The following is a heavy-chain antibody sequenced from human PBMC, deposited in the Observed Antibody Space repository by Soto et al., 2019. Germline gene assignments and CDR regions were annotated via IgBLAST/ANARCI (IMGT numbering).Heavy chain of an antibody. V-gene: IGHV4-30-4*01. CDR3: AREIIPLTTDWYFDL. Sequence: SETLSLTCTVSGGSISGGVYYWSWIRQPPGKGLEWIGYIFDSGSTYYNPSLKSRVTISVDTSKNQFSLRLSSVTAADTAVYYCAREIIPLTTDWYFDLWGRGTLVTGSS. D-gene: IGHD4-17*01. J-gene: IGHJ2*01. CDR2: IFDSGST. CDR1: GGSISGGVYY.